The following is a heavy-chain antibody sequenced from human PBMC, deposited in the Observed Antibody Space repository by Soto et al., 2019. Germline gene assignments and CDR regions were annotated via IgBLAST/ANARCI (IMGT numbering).Heavy chain of an antibody. CDR1: GDSVSSNSAA. CDR2: TYYRSKWYN. J-gene: IGHJ5*02. V-gene: IGHV6-1*01. D-gene: IGHD6-19*01. Sequence: SQTLSLTCAISGDSVSSNSAAWNWIRQSPSRGLEWLGRTYYRSKWYNDYAVSVKSRITINPDTSKNQFSLQLNSVAPEDTAVYYCAREEEIAVAGNNWFDPWGQGTLVTVS. CDR3: AREEEIAVAGNNWFDP.